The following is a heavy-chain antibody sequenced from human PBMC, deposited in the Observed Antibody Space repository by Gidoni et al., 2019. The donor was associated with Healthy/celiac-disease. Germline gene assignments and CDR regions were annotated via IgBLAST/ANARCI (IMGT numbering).Heavy chain of an antibody. V-gene: IGHV1-69*01. D-gene: IGHD2-21*02. CDR2: IIPIFGTA. CDR1: GVTFSSYA. CDR3: ARASDGLRIVVVTAMNYYYGMDV. Sequence: HVQLVHPDAEVKKPGSSVKFTCKASGVTFSSYAINWVRQATGQGLEWMGRIIPIFGTANYAKKFQGRVTITADESTSSAYMELSSLRSEDTAVYYCARASDGLRIVVVTAMNYYYGMDVWGQGTTVTVSS. J-gene: IGHJ6*02.